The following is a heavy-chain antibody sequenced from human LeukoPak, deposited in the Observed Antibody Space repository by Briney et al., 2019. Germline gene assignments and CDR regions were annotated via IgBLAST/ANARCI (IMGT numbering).Heavy chain of an antibody. V-gene: IGHV1-69*04. CDR1: GGTFSSYA. D-gene: IGHD2-2*01. CDR3: ARDVAGVVVPAATRLGWFDP. CDR2: IIPILGIA. Sequence: SVKVSCKASGGTFSSYAISWVRQAPGQGLEWMGRIIPILGIANYAQKFQGRVTITADKSTSTAYMELRSLRSDDTAVYYCARDVAGVVVPAATRLGWFDPWGQGTLVTVSS. J-gene: IGHJ5*02.